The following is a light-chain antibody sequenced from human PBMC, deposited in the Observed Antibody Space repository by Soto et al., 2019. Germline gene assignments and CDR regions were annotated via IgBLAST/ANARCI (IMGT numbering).Light chain of an antibody. CDR2: EVS. V-gene: IGLV2-23*02. CDR1: SSDVGSYNL. CDR3: CSYAGSSTLV. J-gene: IGLJ3*02. Sequence: QLVLTQPASVSGSPGQSITISCTGTSSDVGSYNLVSWYQQHPGKAPKLMIYEVSKRPSEISNRFSGSKSGNTASLTISGLQAEDEADYYCCSYAGSSTLVFGGGTKLTVL.